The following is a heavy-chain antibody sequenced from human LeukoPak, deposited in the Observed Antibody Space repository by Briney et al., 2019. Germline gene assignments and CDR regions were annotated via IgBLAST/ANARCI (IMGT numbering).Heavy chain of an antibody. J-gene: IGHJ3*02. CDR1: GYSFTSYW. D-gene: IGHD3-22*01. Sequence: PGESLKLSSKGSGYSFTSYWIGWVRQMPGKGLGWVGIIYSGESDTRYRASFEGQVTISADKSISNAYLQWSTLKDSDTAMYYCARRQRNDYYDSSGYTTFGAFDIWGQGTMVTVSS. CDR3: ARRQRNDYYDSSGYTTFGAFDI. CDR2: IYSGESDT. V-gene: IGHV5-51*03.